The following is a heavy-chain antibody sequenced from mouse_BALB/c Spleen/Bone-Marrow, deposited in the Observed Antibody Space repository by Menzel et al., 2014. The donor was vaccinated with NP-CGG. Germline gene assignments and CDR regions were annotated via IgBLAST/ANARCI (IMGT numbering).Heavy chain of an antibody. Sequence: EVQGVESGPELVKPGASVKMSCKASGYTFTSYLMHWVKQKHGQGLEWIGYINPYNDGTKYNEKFKGKATLTSDKSSSTAYMGLSGPTSEGSALYYSAQEGDYSCFDIWGAQTPVTLSS. CDR1: GYTFTSYL. V-gene: IGHV1-14*01. CDR3: AQEGDYSCFDI. J-gene: IGHJ1*01. D-gene: IGHD2-13*01. CDR2: INPYNDGT.